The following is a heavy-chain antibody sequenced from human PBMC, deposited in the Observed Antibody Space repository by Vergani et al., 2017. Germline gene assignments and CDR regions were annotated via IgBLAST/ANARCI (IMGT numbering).Heavy chain of an antibody. CDR3: ARDKDYDSSGPLGY. J-gene: IGHJ4*02. D-gene: IGHD3-22*01. V-gene: IGHV3-33*01. CDR1: GFTFSSYG. CDR2: IWYDGSNK. Sequence: QVQLVESGGGVVQPGRSLRLSCAASGFTFSSYGMHWVRQAPGKGLEWVAVIWYDGSNKYYADSVKGRFTISRDNSKNTLYLQMNSLRAEDTAVYYCARDKDYDSSGPLGYWGQGTLVTVSS.